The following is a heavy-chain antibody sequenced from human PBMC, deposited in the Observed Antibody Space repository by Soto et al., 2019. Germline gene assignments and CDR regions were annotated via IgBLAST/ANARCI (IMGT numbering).Heavy chain of an antibody. CDR1: GGSISTYY. CDR3: ATSLVTSRTRVDY. Sequence: SETLSLTCTVSGGSISTYYCSWIRKPPGKGLEWIGYIYYSGSTSYNPSLKSRVTISVDTSKNQFSLRLTSVTAADTAVYYCATSLVTSRTRVDYWGQGTLVTVSS. CDR2: IYYSGST. V-gene: IGHV4-59*12. J-gene: IGHJ4*02. D-gene: IGHD1-26*01.